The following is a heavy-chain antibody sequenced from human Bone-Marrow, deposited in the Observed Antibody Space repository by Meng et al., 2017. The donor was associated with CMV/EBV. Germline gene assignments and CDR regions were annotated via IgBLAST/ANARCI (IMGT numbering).Heavy chain of an antibody. V-gene: IGHV5-51*01. J-gene: IGHJ6*02. CDR1: GYSFTSYW. D-gene: IGHD5-24*01. Sequence: GESLKISCKGSGYSFTSYWIGWVRQMPGKGLERMGIIYPGDSDTRYSPSFQGQVTISADKSISTAYLQWSSLKASDTAMYYCARQRWTSYYYYGMDVWGQGTTVTVSS. CDR2: IYPGDSDT. CDR3: ARQRWTSYYYYGMDV.